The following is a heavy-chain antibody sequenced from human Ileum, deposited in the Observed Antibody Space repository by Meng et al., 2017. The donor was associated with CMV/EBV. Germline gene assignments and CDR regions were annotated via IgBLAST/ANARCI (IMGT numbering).Heavy chain of an antibody. V-gene: IGHV3-23*03. J-gene: IGHJ4*02. D-gene: IGHD2-15*01. CDR2: IYSGGSTT. CDR1: GFTFSTYA. CDR3: AKPAKDYGRDIVMVLPALDY. Sequence: GESLKISCSASGFTFSTYAMIWVRQAPGKGLEWISVIYSGGSTTYYADSVKGRFTISRDNSKNTLYLQMNSLRAEDTAVYYCAKPAKDYGRDIVMVLPALDYWGQGTLVTVAS.